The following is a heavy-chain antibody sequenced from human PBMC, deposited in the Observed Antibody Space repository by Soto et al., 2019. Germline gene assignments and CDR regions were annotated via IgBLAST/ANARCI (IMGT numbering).Heavy chain of an antibody. CDR1: GGSISSYY. Sequence: SETLSLTCTVSGGSISSYYWSWIRQPPGKGLEWIGYIYYSGSTNYNPSLKSRVTISVDTSKNQFSLKLSSVTAADTAVYYCARGDSSSWYQGTYFDYWGQGALVTVSS. D-gene: IGHD6-13*01. J-gene: IGHJ4*02. V-gene: IGHV4-59*01. CDR2: IYYSGST. CDR3: ARGDSSSWYQGTYFDY.